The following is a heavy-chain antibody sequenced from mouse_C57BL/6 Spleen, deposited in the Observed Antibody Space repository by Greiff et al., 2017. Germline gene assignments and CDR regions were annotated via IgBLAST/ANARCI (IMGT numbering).Heavy chain of an antibody. J-gene: IGHJ2*01. CDR2: IDPENGDT. CDR3: TARRDYFDY. Sequence: VQLKESGAELVRPGASVKLSCTASGFNIKDDYMHWVKQRPEQGLEWIGWIDPENGDTEYASKFQGKATITADTSSNTAYLQLSSLTSEDTAVYYCTARRDYFDYWGQGTTLTVSS. CDR1: GFNIKDDY. V-gene: IGHV14-4*01.